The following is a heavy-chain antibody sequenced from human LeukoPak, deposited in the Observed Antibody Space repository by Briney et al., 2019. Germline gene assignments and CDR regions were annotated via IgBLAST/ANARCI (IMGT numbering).Heavy chain of an antibody. V-gene: IGHV3-23*01. CDR1: GFTFSSYA. CDR3: AKDGYDFWSGPAY. CDR2: ISGSGGST. D-gene: IGHD3-3*01. J-gene: IGHJ4*02. Sequence: GGSLRLSCAAPGFTFSSYAMSWVRQAPGKGLEWVSAISGSGGSTYYADSVKGRFTISRDNSKNTLYLQMNSLRAEDTAVYYCAKDGYDFWSGPAYWGQGTLVTVSS.